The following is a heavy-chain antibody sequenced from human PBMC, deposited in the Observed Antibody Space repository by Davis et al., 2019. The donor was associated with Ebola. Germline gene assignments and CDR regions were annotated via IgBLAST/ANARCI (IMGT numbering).Heavy chain of an antibody. CDR1: GVTFRNYV. J-gene: IGHJ4*02. CDR3: AGGDDYGDYGAPAIDY. Sequence: GGSLRLSCAVSGVTFRNYVMSWVRQAPGKGLEWVSSISSSGGNSFYMDSVKGRFYIDRDNSKNTVHLQMHRLRAEDTAVNYCAGGDDYGDYGAPAIDYWGQGTLVTVSS. V-gene: IGHV3-23*01. D-gene: IGHD4-17*01. CDR2: ISSSGGNS.